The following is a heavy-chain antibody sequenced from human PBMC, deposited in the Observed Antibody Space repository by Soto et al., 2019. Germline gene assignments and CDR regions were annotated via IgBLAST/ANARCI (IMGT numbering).Heavy chain of an antibody. V-gene: IGHV1-8*01. Sequence: QVQLVQSGAEVKKPGASVKVSCRASGYTFTNSDINWVRQAPGQGLAWMGWMNPDSGHAAYAQKFQCRVTLTTSTATSTVYMEMRSLGSEDTAVYYCARRPHCSGGICYYGLDNWGQGTLVTVSS. CDR3: ARRPHCSGGICYYGLDN. CDR2: MNPDSGHA. J-gene: IGHJ4*02. D-gene: IGHD2-15*01. CDR1: GYTFTNSD.